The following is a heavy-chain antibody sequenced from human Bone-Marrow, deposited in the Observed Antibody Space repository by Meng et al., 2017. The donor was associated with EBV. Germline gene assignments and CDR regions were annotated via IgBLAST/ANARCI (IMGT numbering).Heavy chain of an antibody. J-gene: IGHJ4*02. D-gene: IGHD3-10*01. CDR1: GFTFSSYS. V-gene: IGHV3-21*01. CDR2: ISSSSSYI. CDR3: ASGPDYGYDY. Sequence: EVQLVESGGXLVTPGGSXRLSCEAYGFTFSSYSMNWVRQAPGKGLEWVSSISSSSSYIYDADSVKGRFTISRDNAKNSLYLQMNSLRAEDTAVYYCASGPDYGYDYWGQGTLVTVSS.